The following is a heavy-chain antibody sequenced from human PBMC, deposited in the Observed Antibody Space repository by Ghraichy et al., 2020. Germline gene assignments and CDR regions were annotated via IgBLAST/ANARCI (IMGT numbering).Heavy chain of an antibody. CDR3: GTGYYYYDMDV. D-gene: IGHD1-1*01. Sequence: SETLSLTCTVSGGSISSYYWSWIRQPPGKGLEWIGYIYYSGSTNYNPSLKSRVTISLDTSKNQFSLKLSSVTAADTAVYYCGTGYYYYDMDVLGQGTTVTVSS. V-gene: IGHV4-59*01. CDR2: IYYSGST. CDR1: GGSISSYY. J-gene: IGHJ6*02.